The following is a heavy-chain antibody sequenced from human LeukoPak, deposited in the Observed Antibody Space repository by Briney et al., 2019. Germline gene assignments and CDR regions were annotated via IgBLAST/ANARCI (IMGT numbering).Heavy chain of an antibody. CDR2: ISAYNGNT. D-gene: IGHD2-2*01. CDR3: ARASVVVPAAIRPGGWFDP. J-gene: IGHJ5*02. Sequence: ASVKVSCKASGYTFTSYGISWVRQAPGQGLEWMGWISAYNGNTNYAQKLQGRVTMTTDTSTSTAYMELRSLRSDDTAVYYCARASVVVPAAIRPGGWFDPWGQGTLVTVSS. V-gene: IGHV1-18*01. CDR1: GYTFTSYG.